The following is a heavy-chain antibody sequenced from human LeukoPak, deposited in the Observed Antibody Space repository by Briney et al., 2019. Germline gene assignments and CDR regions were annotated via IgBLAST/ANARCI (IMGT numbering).Heavy chain of an antibody. J-gene: IGHJ4*02. CDR3: ARRSSSWPYYFDY. Sequence: SETLSLTCTVSGGSISSSTYYWGWIRQPPGKGLEWIGSIYYSGNTYYNPSLKSRVTISVDTSKNQFSLKLSSVTAADTAVYYCARRSSSWPYYFDYWGQGTLVTVSP. CDR2: IYYSGNT. CDR1: GGSISSSTYY. D-gene: IGHD6-13*01. V-gene: IGHV4-39*01.